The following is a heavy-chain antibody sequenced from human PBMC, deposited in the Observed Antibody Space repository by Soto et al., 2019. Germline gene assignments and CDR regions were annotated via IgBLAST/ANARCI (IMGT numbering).Heavy chain of an antibody. Sequence: ASVKVSCKASRYTFTSYGISWVRQAPGQGLEWMGWISAYNGNTNYAQKLQGRVTMTTDTSTSTAYMELRSLRSDDTAVYYCARESGSDTVVVPAPHLDSWGQGTLVTVSS. CDR1: RYTFTSYG. V-gene: IGHV1-18*01. CDR2: ISAYNGNT. D-gene: IGHD2-2*01. CDR3: ARESGSDTVVVPAPHLDS. J-gene: IGHJ4*02.